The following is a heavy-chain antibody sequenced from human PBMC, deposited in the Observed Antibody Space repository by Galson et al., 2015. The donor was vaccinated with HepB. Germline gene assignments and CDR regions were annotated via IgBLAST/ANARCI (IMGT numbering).Heavy chain of an antibody. Sequence: QSGAEVKKPGESLRISCKGSQSSFPNYWINWVRQVPGRGLEWMGRIDPSDSYTKYSPSFQGRVTISVDKSIATAYLQWSSLKASDTAMYYCARQEYSTSSGLESWGQGTLVTVSS. J-gene: IGHJ5*02. CDR3: ARQEYSTSSGLES. CDR1: QSSFPNYW. V-gene: IGHV5-10-1*01. CDR2: IDPSDSYT. D-gene: IGHD5-18*01.